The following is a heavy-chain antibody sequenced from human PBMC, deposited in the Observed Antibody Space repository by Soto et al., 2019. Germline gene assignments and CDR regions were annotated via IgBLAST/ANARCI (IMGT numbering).Heavy chain of an antibody. CDR1: GYTFTNYG. CDR2: ISGSNGDT. D-gene: IGHD6-19*01. V-gene: IGHV1-18*01. CDR3: GRGGLAVSGTYDY. Sequence: QVQLVQSGAEVKESGASVKVSCKASGYTFTNYGVARVRRAPGQGLEWMGWISGSNGDTKYAQNLQHRVSMTTNTSTNTAYMELRSLRPDDTAIYFCGRGGLAVSGTYDYWGQGTLVTVSS. J-gene: IGHJ4*02.